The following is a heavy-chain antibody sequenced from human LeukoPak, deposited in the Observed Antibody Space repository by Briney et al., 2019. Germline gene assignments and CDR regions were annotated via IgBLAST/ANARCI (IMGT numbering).Heavy chain of an antibody. J-gene: IGHJ4*02. CDR3: ARGWPIPATHPIDY. Sequence: GGSLRLSCAASGFTSTSYGMHWVRQAPGKGLEWVAVIWYDGSNKYYADSVKGRFTISRDSSKNTLFLQMNSLRAEDTAVYYCARGWPIPATHPIDYWGQGALVTVSS. V-gene: IGHV3-33*08. CDR2: IWYDGSNK. D-gene: IGHD2-2*02. CDR1: GFTSTSYG.